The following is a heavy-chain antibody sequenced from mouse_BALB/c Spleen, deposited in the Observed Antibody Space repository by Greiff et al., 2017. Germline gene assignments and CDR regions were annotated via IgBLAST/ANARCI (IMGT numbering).Heavy chain of an antibody. CDR3: ARDSADWFAY. J-gene: IGHJ3*01. D-gene: IGHD6-1*01. Sequence: EVQLVESGPGLVKPSQSLSLTCSVTGYSITSGYYWNWIRQFPGNKLEWMGYISYDGSNNYNPSLKNRISITRDTSKNQFFLKLNSVTTEDTATYYCARDSADWFAYWGQGTLVTVSA. CDR1: GYSITSGYY. V-gene: IGHV3-6*02. CDR2: ISYDGSN.